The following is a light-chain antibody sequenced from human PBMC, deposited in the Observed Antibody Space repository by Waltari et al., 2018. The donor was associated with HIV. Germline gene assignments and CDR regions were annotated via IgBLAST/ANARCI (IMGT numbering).Light chain of an antibody. V-gene: IGLV1-40*01. Sequence: QSVLTQPPSVSGAPGQGVIISCTGSSSNIGARADVHWYQQLPGAVPKVLIYGNTNRPSGVPDRFSGSKSGASASLAIAGLQTDDEADYYCQSYDNSLNAVVFGGGTRLTVL. CDR1: SSNIGARAD. CDR3: QSYDNSLNAVV. J-gene: IGLJ2*01. CDR2: GNT.